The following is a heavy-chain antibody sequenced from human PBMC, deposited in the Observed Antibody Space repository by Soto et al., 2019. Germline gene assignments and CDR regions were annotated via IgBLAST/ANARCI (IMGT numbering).Heavy chain of an antibody. J-gene: IGHJ3*02. CDR1: GYSFTSYW. D-gene: IGHD2-15*01. CDR3: ARHGRSGGSWGAAFDI. Sequence: GESLKISCKGSGYSFTSYWIGWVRQMPGKGLEWMGIIYPGDSDTRYSPSFQGQVTISADKSISTAYLQWSSLKASDTAMYYCARHGRSGGSWGAAFDIWGQGTMVTVSS. CDR2: IYPGDSDT. V-gene: IGHV5-51*01.